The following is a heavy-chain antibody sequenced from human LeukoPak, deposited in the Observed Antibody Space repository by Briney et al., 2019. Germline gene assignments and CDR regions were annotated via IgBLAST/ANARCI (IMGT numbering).Heavy chain of an antibody. CDR1: GGSISSYY. Sequence: SETLSLTCTGSGGSISSYYWSWIRQPPGKGLEWIGYIYYSGSTNYNPSLKSRVTISVDASKNQFSLKLSSVTAADTAVYYCARVKYYYDSSGYYRIYYFDYWGQGTLVTVSS. J-gene: IGHJ4*02. V-gene: IGHV4-59*01. CDR2: IYYSGST. D-gene: IGHD3-22*01. CDR3: ARVKYYYDSSGYYRIYYFDY.